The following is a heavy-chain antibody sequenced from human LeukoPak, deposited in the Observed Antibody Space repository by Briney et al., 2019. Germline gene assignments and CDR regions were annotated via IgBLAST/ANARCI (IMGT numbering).Heavy chain of an antibody. J-gene: IGHJ6*02. D-gene: IGHD3-3*01. Sequence: GGSLRLSCAASGFTFTSYAMSWVRQAPGKGLEWVSAISGSGGGTYYADSVKGRFTISRDNSKNTLYLQMNSLRAEDTAVYYCAKGDFYGDYPYGMDVWGQGATVTVSS. CDR3: AKGDFYGDYPYGMDV. V-gene: IGHV3-23*01. CDR2: ISGSGGGT. CDR1: GFTFTSYA.